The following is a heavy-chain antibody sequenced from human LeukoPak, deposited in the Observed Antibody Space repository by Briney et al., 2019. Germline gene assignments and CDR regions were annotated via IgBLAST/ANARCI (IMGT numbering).Heavy chain of an antibody. D-gene: IGHD3-10*01. CDR2: ISWNSGSI. CDR1: GFTVTSYY. CDR3: AKVYYYGSGSYAFDI. Sequence: PGGSLRLSCAASGFTVTSYYMSWVRQAPGKGLEWVSGISWNSGSIGYADSVKGRFTISRDNAKNSLYLQMNSLRAEDTALYYCAKVYYYGSGSYAFDIWGQGTMVTVSS. J-gene: IGHJ3*02. V-gene: IGHV3-9*01.